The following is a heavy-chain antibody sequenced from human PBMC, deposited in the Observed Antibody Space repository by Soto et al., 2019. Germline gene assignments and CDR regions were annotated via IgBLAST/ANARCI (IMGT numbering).Heavy chain of an antibody. CDR2: IYPGDSDT. CDR1: GYSFTSYW. J-gene: IGHJ6*02. CDR3: ARPRSTIFGVGTPQAYGMDV. D-gene: IGHD3-3*01. Sequence: GESLKISCKGSGYSFTSYWIGWVRQMPGKGLEWKGIIYPGDSDTRYSPSFQGQVTISADKSISTAYLPWSSLKASDTAMYYCARPRSTIFGVGTPQAYGMDVWGQGTTVTISS. V-gene: IGHV5-51*01.